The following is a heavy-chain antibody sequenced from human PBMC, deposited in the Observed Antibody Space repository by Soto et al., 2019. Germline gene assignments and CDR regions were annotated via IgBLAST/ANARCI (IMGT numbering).Heavy chain of an antibody. D-gene: IGHD2-21*01. CDR2: IFHSGST. J-gene: IGHJ6*02. CDR1: GGSISSDYW. V-gene: IGHV4-4*02. Sequence: QVQLQESGPGVVKTSGTLSLTCGVSGGSISSDYWWAWVRQSPGRGLEWIGEIFHSGSTHYNPSLEIRVNMSVSIVNNHFSLKLMSVTASDTAVYYCARGIQMWSQVYYGMDVWGQVTTVTVSS. CDR3: ARGIQMWSQVYYGMDV.